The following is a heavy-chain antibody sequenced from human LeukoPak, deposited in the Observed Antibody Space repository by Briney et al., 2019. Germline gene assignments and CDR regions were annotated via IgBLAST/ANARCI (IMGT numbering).Heavy chain of an antibody. D-gene: IGHD2-8*01. V-gene: IGHV3-23*01. Sequence: GGSLRLSCAASGFXFSSYAITWVRQAPGKGLEWVSAISGSGRSTSYADSVKGRFTISRDNSKNTLSLQMNSLRAEDTAVYYCAKDLGLGYCTNGVCSNDYWGQGTLVTVSS. CDR2: ISGSGRST. CDR3: AKDLGLGYCTNGVCSNDY. CDR1: GFXFSSYA. J-gene: IGHJ4*02.